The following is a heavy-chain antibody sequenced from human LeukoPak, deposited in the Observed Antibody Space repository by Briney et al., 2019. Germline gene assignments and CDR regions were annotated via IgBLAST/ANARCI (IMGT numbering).Heavy chain of an antibody. CDR1: GFTFSSYW. CDR3: ARSNYDSTTSYYHRDL. CDR2: VDVHGQGT. V-gene: IGHV3-74*01. D-gene: IGHD2/OR15-2a*01. Sequence: GGSLRLSCAASGFTFSSYWMHWVRQAPGKGPVWVSRVDVHGQGTAYADSVKGRFTISRDNAKNTLSLQMNSLSAEDTAVYYCARSNYDSTTSYYHRDLWGQGTLVTVSS. J-gene: IGHJ5*02.